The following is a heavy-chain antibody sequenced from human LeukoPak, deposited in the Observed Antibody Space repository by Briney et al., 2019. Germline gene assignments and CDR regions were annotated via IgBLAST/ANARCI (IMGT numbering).Heavy chain of an antibody. V-gene: IGHV3-20*04. CDR2: INWNGGST. J-gene: IGHJ4*02. D-gene: IGHD5-18*01. CDR3: AREGYSHGGGFDY. Sequence: GGTLRLSCVASGFTFSSYDMIWVRQAPGKGLEWVSGINWNGGSTGYADSVKGRFTISRDNAKNSLYLQMNSLRAEDTALYYCAREGYSHGGGFDYWGQGTLVTVSS. CDR1: GFTFSSYD.